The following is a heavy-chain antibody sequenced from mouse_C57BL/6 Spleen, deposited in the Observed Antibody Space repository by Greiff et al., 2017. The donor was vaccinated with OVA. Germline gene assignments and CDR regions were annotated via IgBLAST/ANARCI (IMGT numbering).Heavy chain of an antibody. Sequence: DVKLVESEGGLVQPGSSMKLSCTASGFTFSDYYMAWVRQVPEKGLEWVANINYDGSSTYYLDSLKSRFIISRDTANNILYLQMSSLKSEDTATYYCAREEDGNYPYYAMDYWGQGTSVTVSS. CDR3: AREEDGNYPYYAMDY. CDR1: GFTFSDYY. CDR2: INYDGSST. V-gene: IGHV5-16*01. J-gene: IGHJ4*01. D-gene: IGHD2-1*01.